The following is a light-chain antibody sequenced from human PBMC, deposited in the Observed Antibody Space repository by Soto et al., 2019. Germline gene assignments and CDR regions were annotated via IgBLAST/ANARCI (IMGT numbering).Light chain of an antibody. CDR3: CSYAGSSYV. CDR1: SSDVGSYNL. CDR2: EVS. V-gene: IGLV2-23*02. Sequence: QSALTQPASVSGSPGQSITFSCTGTSSDVGSYNLVSWYQQHPGKAPKLMIYEVSKRPSGVSNRFSGSKSGNTASLTISGLQAEDEADYYCCSYAGSSYVFGTGTKLTVL. J-gene: IGLJ1*01.